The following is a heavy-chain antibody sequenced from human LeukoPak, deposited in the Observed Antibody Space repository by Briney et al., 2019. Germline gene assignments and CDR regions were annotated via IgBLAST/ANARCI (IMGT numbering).Heavy chain of an antibody. CDR3: ARVGDHYHWYFDL. D-gene: IGHD3-10*01. Sequence: PGGSLTLSCEASGFSVGTKYMSWVRQAPGKGLEWVSILYSGADTYYADSVKGRFTISRDSSKNTLFLHMNSLRADDTAIYYCARVGDHYHWYFDLWGRGTRVSVSS. V-gene: IGHV3-53*01. J-gene: IGHJ2*01. CDR1: GFSVGTKY. CDR2: LYSGADT.